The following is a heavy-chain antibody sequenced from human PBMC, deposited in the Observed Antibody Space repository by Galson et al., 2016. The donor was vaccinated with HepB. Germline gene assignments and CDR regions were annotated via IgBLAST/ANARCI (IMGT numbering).Heavy chain of an antibody. CDR1: GYTFSSYI. CDR3: ARAGGTTSIFAFDL. J-gene: IGHJ3*01. V-gene: IGHV3-30-3*02. CDR2: ISYLGISQ. D-gene: IGHD1-14*01. Sequence: LRLSCAASGYTFSSYIIHWVRQAPGKGLEWVSVISYLGISQDYADSVKGRFTISRDDSKNTLYLQLNGLRPEDTAVYYCARAGGTTSIFAFDLWGRGTLVTVSS.